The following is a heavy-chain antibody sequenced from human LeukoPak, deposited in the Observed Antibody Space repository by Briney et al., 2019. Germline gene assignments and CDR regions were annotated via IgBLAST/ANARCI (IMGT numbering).Heavy chain of an antibody. J-gene: IGHJ4*02. Sequence: PGGSLRLSCAASGFTFEDYAMHWVRQAPGKGLEWVSGISWNSGSIGYADSVKGRFTISRDNAKNSLYLQMNSLRAEDTALYYCAKDGIQLGMSPRSHFDYWGQGTLVTVSS. CDR2: ISWNSGSI. CDR3: AKDGIQLGMSPRSHFDY. V-gene: IGHV3-9*01. D-gene: IGHD7-27*01. CDR1: GFTFEDYA.